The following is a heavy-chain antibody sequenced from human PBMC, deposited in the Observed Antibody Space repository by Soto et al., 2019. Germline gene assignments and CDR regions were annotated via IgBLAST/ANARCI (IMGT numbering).Heavy chain of an antibody. CDR3: ARRPGGGVPPPIYGFDV. Sequence: QLQLQESGPGLVKPSETLSLTCSVSGGSVSSSSYFWNWIRQSPGEGLEWIGTIYESGTTHHNPSLKGRFTISVDTSKRQFSLKLTSVTAADTAVYYCARRPGGGVPPPIYGFDVWGQGTTVTVSS. D-gene: IGHD3-16*01. CDR2: IYESGTT. J-gene: IGHJ6*02. V-gene: IGHV4-39*01. CDR1: GGSVSSSSYF.